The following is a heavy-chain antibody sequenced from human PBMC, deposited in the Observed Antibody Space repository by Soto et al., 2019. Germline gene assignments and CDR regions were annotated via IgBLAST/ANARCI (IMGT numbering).Heavy chain of an antibody. J-gene: IGHJ4*02. CDR2: ITNDGSGT. D-gene: IGHD2-21*01. CDR3: SKDLNSAPRSFDY. CDR1: GFTFSSYA. V-gene: IGHV3-30-3*01. Sequence: PGGSLRLSCAASGFTFSSYAMHWVRQAPGKGLEWVAVITNDGSGTYYADSVKGRFTISRDNSKNTLYLQMNNLRPEDTAMYYCSKDLNSAPRSFDYWGQGTLVTVSS.